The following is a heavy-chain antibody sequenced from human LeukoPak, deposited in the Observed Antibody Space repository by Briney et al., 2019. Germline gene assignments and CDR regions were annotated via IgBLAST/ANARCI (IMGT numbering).Heavy chain of an antibody. CDR3: ARGSSDAPHYDILTGTTPSFDY. CDR1: GGSFSGYY. CDR2: INHSGST. J-gene: IGHJ4*02. D-gene: IGHD3-9*01. V-gene: IGHV4-34*01. Sequence: PSETLSLTCAVYGGSFSGYYWSWIRQPPGKGLEWIGEINHSGSTNYNPSLKSRVTISVDTSKNQFSLKLSSVTAADTAVYYCARGSSDAPHYDILTGTTPSFDYWRQGTLVTVSS.